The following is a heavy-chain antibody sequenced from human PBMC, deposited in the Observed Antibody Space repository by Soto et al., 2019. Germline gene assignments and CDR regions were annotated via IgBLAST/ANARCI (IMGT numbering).Heavy chain of an antibody. J-gene: IGHJ4*02. Sequence: PSETLSLTCAVYGGSFSGYYWSWIRQPPGKGLEWIGEINHSGSTNYNPSLKSRVIISVDTSKNQFSLKLSSVTAADTAVYYCARERPYSSSWYHDYRGQGTLVTVSS. CDR1: GGSFSGYY. CDR3: ARERPYSSSWYHDY. CDR2: INHSGST. D-gene: IGHD6-13*01. V-gene: IGHV4-34*01.